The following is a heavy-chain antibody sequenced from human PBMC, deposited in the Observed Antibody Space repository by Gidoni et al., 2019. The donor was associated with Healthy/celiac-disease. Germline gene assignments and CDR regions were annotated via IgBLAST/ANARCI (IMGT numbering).Heavy chain of an antibody. CDR3: AREGIVVVPAATPFDY. CDR1: GFPFSSYW. D-gene: IGHD2-2*02. Sequence: EVQLVESGGGLVQPGGSLRLSCAASGFPFSSYWMSWVRQAPGKGLEWVANRKQDGSEKYYVDSVKGRFTISRDNAKNSLYLQMNSLRAEDTAVYYCAREGIVVVPAATPFDYWGQGTLVTVSS. CDR2: RKQDGSEK. V-gene: IGHV3-7*01. J-gene: IGHJ4*02.